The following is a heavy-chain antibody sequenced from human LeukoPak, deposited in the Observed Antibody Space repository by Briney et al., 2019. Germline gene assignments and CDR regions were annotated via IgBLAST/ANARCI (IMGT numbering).Heavy chain of an antibody. CDR1: GYYFTSYG. V-gene: IGHV1-69*05. CDR3: ARTQSIAARRYYYYYYMDV. Sequence: ASVKVSCKASGYYFTSYGISWVRQAPGQGLEWMGGIIPIFGTANYAQKFQGRVTITTDESTSTAYMELSSLRSEDTAVYYCARTQSIAARRYYYYYYMDVWGKGTTVTVSS. D-gene: IGHD6-6*01. J-gene: IGHJ6*03. CDR2: IIPIFGTA.